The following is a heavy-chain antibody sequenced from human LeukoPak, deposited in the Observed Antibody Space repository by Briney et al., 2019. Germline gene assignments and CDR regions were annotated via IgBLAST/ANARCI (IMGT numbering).Heavy chain of an antibody. D-gene: IGHD6-19*01. J-gene: IGHJ5*02. V-gene: IGHV4-59*01. CDR3: ARVSSGLDP. CDR1: GGSISSYY. CDR2: IYYSGST. Sequence: SETLSLTCTVSGGSISSYYWSWTRQPPGKGLEWIGYIYYSGSTNYNPSLKSRVTISVDTSKNQFSLKLSSVTAADTAVYYCARVSSGLDPWGQGTLVTVSS.